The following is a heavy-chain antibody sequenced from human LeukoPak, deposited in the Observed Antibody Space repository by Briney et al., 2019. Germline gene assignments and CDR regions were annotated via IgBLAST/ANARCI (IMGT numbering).Heavy chain of an antibody. CDR1: GFTFSSYS. Sequence: GGSLRLSCAASGFTFSSYSMNWVRQAPGKGLEWVSSISSSSSYIYYADSVKGRFTISRDNAKNSLYLQMNSLRAEDTAVYYCVRSQVRGVMGFDYWGQGTLVTVSS. CDR3: VRSQVRGVMGFDY. J-gene: IGHJ4*02. V-gene: IGHV3-21*01. CDR2: ISSSSSYI. D-gene: IGHD3-10*01.